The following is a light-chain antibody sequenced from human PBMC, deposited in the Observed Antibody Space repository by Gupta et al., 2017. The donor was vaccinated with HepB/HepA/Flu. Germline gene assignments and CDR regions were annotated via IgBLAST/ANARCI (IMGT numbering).Light chain of an antibody. Sequence: DIQMTQSPSSLSASVGDRVTITCRASQNITIHLNWYQHKPGKAPKLLISATSSLYRAVPSRFSGSGSGTDFTLTISSLQLEDFATYYCQQSYSAPPNFGQGTKLEIK. CDR3: QQSYSAPPN. J-gene: IGKJ2*01. CDR2: ATS. V-gene: IGKV1-39*01. CDR1: QNITIH.